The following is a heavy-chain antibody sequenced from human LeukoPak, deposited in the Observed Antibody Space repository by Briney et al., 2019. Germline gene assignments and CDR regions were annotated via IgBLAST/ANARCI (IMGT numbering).Heavy chain of an antibody. CDR2: ISSSGSTI. V-gene: IGHV3-48*03. J-gene: IGHJ4*02. Sequence: GGSLRLPCAASGFTFSSYEMNWVRQAPGKGLEWVSYISSSGSTIYYADSVKGRFTISRDNAKNSLYLQMNSLRAEDTAVYYCARDRAVAYDYWGQGTLVTVSS. D-gene: IGHD6-19*01. CDR1: GFTFSSYE. CDR3: ARDRAVAYDY.